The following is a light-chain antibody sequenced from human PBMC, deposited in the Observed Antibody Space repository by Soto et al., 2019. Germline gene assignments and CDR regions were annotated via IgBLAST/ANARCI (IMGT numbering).Light chain of an antibody. CDR2: VAS. Sequence: EFVLTQSPGTLSLSPGDRATLSCRASQSVSSSYLAWYQQKPGQAPRILIYVASTRATGIPDRFSCSGSGTDFTLTISSLEPEDFALYYCQQYRSSPPLTFGGGTKVEIK. V-gene: IGKV3-20*01. J-gene: IGKJ4*01. CDR3: QQYRSSPPLT. CDR1: QSVSSSY.